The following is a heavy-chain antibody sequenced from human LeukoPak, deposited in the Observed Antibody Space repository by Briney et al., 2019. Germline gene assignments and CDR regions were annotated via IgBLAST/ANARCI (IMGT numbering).Heavy chain of an antibody. CDR2: INHSGST. D-gene: IGHD6-13*01. J-gene: IGHJ4*02. V-gene: IGHV4-34*01. CDR3: ARERVPYSSSWYGWVFDY. Sequence: SETLSLTCAVYGGSFSGYYWSWIRQPPGKGLEWIGEINHSGSTNYNPSLKSRVTISVDTSKNQFSLKLSSVTAADTAVYYCARERVPYSSSWYGWVFDYWGQGTLVTVSS. CDR1: GGSFSGYY.